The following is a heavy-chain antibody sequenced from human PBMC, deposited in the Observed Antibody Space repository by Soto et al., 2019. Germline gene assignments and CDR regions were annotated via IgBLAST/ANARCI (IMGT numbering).Heavy chain of an antibody. CDR3: ARVMSSGWYEWLKYCYYYGMDV. D-gene: IGHD6-19*01. V-gene: IGHV3-7*03. CDR2: IKQDGSEK. Sequence: PGGSLRLSCAASGFTFSSYWMSWVRQAPGKGLEWVANIKQDGSEKYYVDSVKGRFTISRDNAKNSLYLQMNSLRAEDTAVYYCARVMSSGWYEWLKYCYYYGMDVWGQGTTVTVSS. CDR1: GFTFSSYW. J-gene: IGHJ6*02.